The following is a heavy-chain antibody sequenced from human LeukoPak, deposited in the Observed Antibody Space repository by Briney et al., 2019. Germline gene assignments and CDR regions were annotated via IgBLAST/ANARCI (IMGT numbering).Heavy chain of an antibody. CDR2: IYYSGST. J-gene: IGHJ4*02. Sequence: SETLSLTCTVSGGFISSYYWSWIRQPPGKGLEGIGYIYYSGSTNYNPSLKSRVTISVDTSKNQFSLKLSSVTAADTAVYYCARVGNENAYGDYFDYWGQGTLVTVSS. V-gene: IGHV4-59*01. CDR3: ARVGNENAYGDYFDY. D-gene: IGHD4-17*01. CDR1: GGFISSYY.